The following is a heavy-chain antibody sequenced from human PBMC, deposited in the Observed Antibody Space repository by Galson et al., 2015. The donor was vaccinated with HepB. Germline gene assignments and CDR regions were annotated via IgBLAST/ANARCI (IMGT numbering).Heavy chain of an antibody. CDR1: GFTFSHYA. V-gene: IGHV3-23*01. J-gene: IGHJ5*02. Sequence: SLRLSCAASGFTFSHYAMDWVRQAPGKGLEWVSGISGSSGSTYYADSVKGRFTISRDNSKNTLYLHMSSLRAEDTAVYYCAKDNVVAPAAGDSLDPWGQGTLVTVSS. D-gene: IGHD2-2*01. CDR3: AKDNVVAPAAGDSLDP. CDR2: ISGSSGST.